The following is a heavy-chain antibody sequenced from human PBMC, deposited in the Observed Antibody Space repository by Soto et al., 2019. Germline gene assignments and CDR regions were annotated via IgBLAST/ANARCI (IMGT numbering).Heavy chain of an antibody. V-gene: IGHV3-30-3*01. D-gene: IGHD6-6*01. CDR1: GFTFSSYA. Sequence: PGGSLRLSCAASGFTFSSYAMHWVRQAPGKGLEWVAVISYDGSNKYYADSVKGRFTISRDNSKNTLYLQMNSLRAEDTAVYYCARETSKAYSSSSAGGMDVWGQGTTVTVSS. CDR3: ARETSKAYSSSSAGGMDV. J-gene: IGHJ6*02. CDR2: ISYDGSNK.